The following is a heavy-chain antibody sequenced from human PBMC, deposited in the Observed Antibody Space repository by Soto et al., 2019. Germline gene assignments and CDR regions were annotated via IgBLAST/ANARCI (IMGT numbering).Heavy chain of an antibody. J-gene: IGHJ3*02. CDR1: GGTFSSYT. CDR3: ARESREYCSGGSCYSSDVDASDI. CDR2: IIPILGIA. D-gene: IGHD2-15*01. Sequence: SVKVSCKASGGTFSSYTISWVRQAPGQGLEWMGRIIPILGIANYAQKFQGRVTITADKSTSTAYMELSSLRSEDTAVYYCARESREYCSGGSCYSSDVDASDIWGQGTMVTVSS. V-gene: IGHV1-69*04.